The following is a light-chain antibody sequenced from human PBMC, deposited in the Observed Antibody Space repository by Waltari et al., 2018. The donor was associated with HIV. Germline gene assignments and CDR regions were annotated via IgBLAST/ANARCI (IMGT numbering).Light chain of an antibody. CDR1: NSNIGAGYD. Sequence: QSVLTQPPSVSGAPGQRVTISCTGNNSNIGAGYDVHWYQQLPGTAPKLLIYGNSSRPSGGPDRFSGSKSGTSASLAITGLQAEDEAEYYCQSYDSSLSGRGVFGGGTKLTVL. V-gene: IGLV1-40*01. J-gene: IGLJ3*02. CDR3: QSYDSSLSGRGV. CDR2: GNS.